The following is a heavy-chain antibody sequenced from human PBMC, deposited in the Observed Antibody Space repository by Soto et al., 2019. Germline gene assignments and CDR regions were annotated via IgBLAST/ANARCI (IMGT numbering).Heavy chain of an antibody. D-gene: IGHD6-13*01. J-gene: IGHJ5*02. V-gene: IGHV3-23*01. Sequence: GVGLRPSCAAPGFTLCSLALSWGRPAPGEGVEGGSAICGWGGRTLHANSGEGRVPTSRDNSKNTLYLQMNSLRAQETPVYQCAKGPGSSWQRNWFDPWGQGTPVTVSS. CDR2: ICGWGGRT. CDR3: AKGPGSSWQRNWFDP. CDR1: GFTLCSLA.